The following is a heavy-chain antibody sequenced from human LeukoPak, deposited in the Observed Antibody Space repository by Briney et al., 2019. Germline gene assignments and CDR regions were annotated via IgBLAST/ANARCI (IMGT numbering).Heavy chain of an antibody. V-gene: IGHV4-34*08. J-gene: IGHJ4*02. CDR1: GFIFTSYA. CDR2: INHSGST. D-gene: IGHD1-26*01. Sequence: KPGGSLRLSCTASGFIFTSYAMSWVRQPPGKGLEWIGEINHSGSTNYNPSLKSRVTISVDMSDNQFSLKLTSVTAADTAVYYCALGYNDIWELWGQGNMVTVSS. CDR3: ALGYNDIWEL.